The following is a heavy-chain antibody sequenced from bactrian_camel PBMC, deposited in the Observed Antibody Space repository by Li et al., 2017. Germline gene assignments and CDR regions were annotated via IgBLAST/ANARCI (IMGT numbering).Heavy chain of an antibody. CDR3: AAADVGSWYCGFNADFAY. CDR2: IYTGGGST. D-gene: IGHD6*01. V-gene: IGHV3S1*01. Sequence: QVQLVESGGGSVQAGGSLRLSCARSGYTYSSYCMGWYRQAPGKEREGVAAIYTGGGSTYYADSVKGRFTISQDNAKNMVFLQMNSLKYEDTAMYYCAAADVGSWYCGFNADFAYWGQGTQVTVS. CDR1: GYTYSSYC. J-gene: IGHJ6*01.